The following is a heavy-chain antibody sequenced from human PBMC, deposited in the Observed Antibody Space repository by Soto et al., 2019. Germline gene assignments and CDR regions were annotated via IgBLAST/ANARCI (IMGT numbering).Heavy chain of an antibody. V-gene: IGHV3-33*01. Sequence: QVQLVESGGGVVQPGRSLRLSCAASGFTFSSYGMHWVRQAPGKGLEWVTFIWYDGNNKYYADSVKGRFNISRDNSKNTLYLQMNSLRAEDTAVYYCARKEGSDTSGYPTTSYSGMDVWGQGTTVTVSS. CDR2: IWYDGNNK. J-gene: IGHJ6*02. CDR3: ARKEGSDTSGYPTTSYSGMDV. D-gene: IGHD3-22*01. CDR1: GFTFSSYG.